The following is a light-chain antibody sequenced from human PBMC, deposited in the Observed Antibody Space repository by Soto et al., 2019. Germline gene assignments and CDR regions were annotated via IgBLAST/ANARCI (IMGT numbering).Light chain of an antibody. CDR3: QQRSNLIT. Sequence: EIVLTQSPGTLSLSPGERATLSCRASQSVSSYLAWYQQKPGQAPRPLIYDASNRATGIPARFSGSGSGTDFTLTISSLEPEDFAVYYCQQRSNLITFGQGTRLEIK. CDR1: QSVSSY. CDR2: DAS. J-gene: IGKJ5*01. V-gene: IGKV3-11*01.